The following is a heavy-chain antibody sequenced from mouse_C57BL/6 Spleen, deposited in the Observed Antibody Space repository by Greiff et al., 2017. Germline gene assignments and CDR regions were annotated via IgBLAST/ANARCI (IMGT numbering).Heavy chain of an antibody. Sequence: EVKVVESGGGLVQPGGSLKLSCAASGFTFSDYGMAWVRQAPRKGPEWVAFISNLAYSIYYADTVTGRFTISRENAKNTLYLEMSSLRSEDTAMYYCARQRGYDDYQYWYFDVWGTGTTVTVSS. CDR1: GFTFSDYG. CDR2: ISNLAYSI. V-gene: IGHV5-15*01. J-gene: IGHJ1*03. D-gene: IGHD2-3*01. CDR3: ARQRGYDDYQYWYFDV.